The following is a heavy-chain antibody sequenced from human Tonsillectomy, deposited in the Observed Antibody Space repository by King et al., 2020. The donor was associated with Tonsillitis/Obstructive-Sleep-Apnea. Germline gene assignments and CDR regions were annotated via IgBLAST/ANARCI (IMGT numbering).Heavy chain of an antibody. D-gene: IGHD2-2*01. CDR2: IRSKAYGGTT. CDR1: GFTFGDYA. CDR3: TSGGKFGYQLLRNPFDY. V-gene: IGHV3-49*04. Sequence: VQLVESGGGLVQPGRSLRLSCTASGFTFGDYAMSWVRQAPGKGLEWVGFIRSKAYGGTTEYAASVKGRFTISRDDSKSIAYLQMNSLKTEDTAVYYCTSGGKFGYQLLRNPFDYWGQGTLVTVSS. J-gene: IGHJ4*02.